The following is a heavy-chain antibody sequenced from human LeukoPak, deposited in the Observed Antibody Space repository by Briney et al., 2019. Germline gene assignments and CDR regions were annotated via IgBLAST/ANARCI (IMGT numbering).Heavy chain of an antibody. CDR2: ISSSGNSI. CDR1: ELTFSRYS. V-gene: IGHV3-48*01. Sequence: TGGSLRLSCAASELTFSRYSMNWVRQAPGKGLEWVSYISSSGNSIYYADSVKGRFTISRDNAKNSLCLQMNTLRAEDTALYFCATAGHPGYDFWGGFAFYFDRWGQGALVTVSS. J-gene: IGHJ4*02. CDR3: ATAGHPGYDFWGGFAFYFDR. D-gene: IGHD3-3*01.